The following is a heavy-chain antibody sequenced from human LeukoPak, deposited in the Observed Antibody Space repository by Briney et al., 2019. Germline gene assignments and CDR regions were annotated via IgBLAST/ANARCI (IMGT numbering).Heavy chain of an antibody. J-gene: IGHJ6*02. V-gene: IGHV5-51*01. CDR3: ARLMTLVRGGLKRLPRSCGMDV. D-gene: IGHD3-10*01. CDR2: IYPGDSDT. Sequence: GESLKISCKASVFSFTNYWIAWVRQTPEKGLEWMGIIYPGDSDTRYNPSFQGQVTISADKSATTAYLQWNSLKASDTAIYYCARLMTLVRGGLKRLPRSCGMDVWGQGTTVTVS. CDR1: VFSFTNYW.